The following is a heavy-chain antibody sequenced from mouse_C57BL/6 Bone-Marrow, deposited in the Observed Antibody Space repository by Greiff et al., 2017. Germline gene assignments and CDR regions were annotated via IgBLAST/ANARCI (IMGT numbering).Heavy chain of an antibody. Sequence: VQLQQSGAELARPGASVKLSCKASGYTFTSYGISWVKQRTGQGLEWIGEIYPRSGNTSSNEKFKGQATLTADNSSSTAYMELRSLTSEDSAVYFCARSYYGSLWYFDVWGTGTTVTVSS. CDR1: GYTFTSYG. V-gene: IGHV1-81*01. J-gene: IGHJ1*03. CDR2: IYPRSGNT. D-gene: IGHD1-1*01. CDR3: ARSYYGSLWYFDV.